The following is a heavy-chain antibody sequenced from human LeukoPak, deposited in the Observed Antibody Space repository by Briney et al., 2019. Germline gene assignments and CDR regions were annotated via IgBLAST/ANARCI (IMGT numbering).Heavy chain of an antibody. CDR2: IHTSGST. V-gene: IGHV4-4*07. D-gene: IGHD2-21*02. CDR1: GGSVSRYY. Sequence: SETLSLTCIVSGGSVSRYYWSWIRQPAGKALEWIGRIHTSGSTNYSPSLKSRITLSVDTSKNEFSLKLRSVTAADTALYYCARDGAWGASDYYFDSWGQGTLVTVSS. CDR3: ARDGAWGASDYYFDS. J-gene: IGHJ4*02.